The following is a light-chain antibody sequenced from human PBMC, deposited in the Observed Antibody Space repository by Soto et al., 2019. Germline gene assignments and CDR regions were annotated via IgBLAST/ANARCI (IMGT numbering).Light chain of an antibody. CDR3: QQRSNGPWT. V-gene: IGKV3-11*01. Sequence: EIVLTHSPATLSLSPGERAALSCRGSRSVSSFLGWYQQIPGLAPRLLIYDASTRATGIPARFSGSGSATDFTLTISSLEPEDFEVYYCQQRSNGPWTFGQGTKVDIK. J-gene: IGKJ1*01. CDR1: RSVSSF. CDR2: DAS.